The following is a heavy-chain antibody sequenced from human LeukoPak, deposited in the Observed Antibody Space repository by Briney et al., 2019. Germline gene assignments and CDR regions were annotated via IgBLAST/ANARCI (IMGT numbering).Heavy chain of an antibody. CDR3: VTPSNMDF. D-gene: IGHD4-11*01. V-gene: IGHV3-48*01. Sequence: QPGGSLRLSCAASGFTFSSYAMNWVRQAPGKGLEWISYISSAGTTIFYADSVKGRFTISRDNAKDSLYLQMNSLRAEDTAVYYCVTPSNMDFWGKGTTVTVSS. J-gene: IGHJ6*03. CDR2: ISSAGTTI. CDR1: GFTFSSYA.